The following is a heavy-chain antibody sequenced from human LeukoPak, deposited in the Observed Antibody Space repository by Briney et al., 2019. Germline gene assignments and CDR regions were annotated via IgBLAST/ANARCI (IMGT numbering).Heavy chain of an antibody. CDR2: INPSGGST. D-gene: IGHD2-2*01. Sequence: GASVKVSCKASGYTFTSYYMHWVRQAPGQGLEWMGIINPSGGSTSYAQKFQGRVTMTRDTSISTAYMELSRLRSDDTAVYYCARDWAYCSSTSCYLPHAFDIWGQGTMVTVSS. V-gene: IGHV1-46*01. CDR3: ARDWAYCSSTSCYLPHAFDI. CDR1: GYTFTSYY. J-gene: IGHJ3*02.